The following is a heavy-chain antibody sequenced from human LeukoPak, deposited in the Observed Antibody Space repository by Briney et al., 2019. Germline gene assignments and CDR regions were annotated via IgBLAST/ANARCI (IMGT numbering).Heavy chain of an antibody. V-gene: IGHV3-53*01. J-gene: IGHJ4*02. Sequence: PGGSLRLSCAASGFTVSSNYMSWVRQAPGKGLEWVSVIYSGGSTYYADSVKGRFTISRENAKNSLYHQMNSLRAGDTAVYYCARAYSSTWYDSPLDYWDQGTLVTVSS. CDR3: ARAYSSTWYDSPLDY. CDR2: IYSGGST. D-gene: IGHD6-13*01. CDR1: GFTVSSNY.